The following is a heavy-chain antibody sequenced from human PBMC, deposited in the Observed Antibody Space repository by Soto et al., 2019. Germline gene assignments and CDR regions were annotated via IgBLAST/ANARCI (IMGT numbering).Heavy chain of an antibody. CDR2: INPNSGGT. Sequence: AAVKVSCKASGYTFTGYYMHWVRQAPGQGLEWMGWINPNSGGTNYAQKFQGRVTMTRDTSISTAYMELSRLRSDDTAVYYCARDPGYSSSWFPIDYWGQGTLVTVSS. CDR1: GYTFTGYY. J-gene: IGHJ4*02. D-gene: IGHD6-13*01. CDR3: ARDPGYSSSWFPIDY. V-gene: IGHV1-2*02.